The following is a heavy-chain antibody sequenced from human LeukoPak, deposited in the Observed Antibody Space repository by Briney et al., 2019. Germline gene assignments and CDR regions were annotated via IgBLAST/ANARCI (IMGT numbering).Heavy chain of an antibody. J-gene: IGHJ2*01. D-gene: IGHD6-13*01. CDR2: FSRSDHST. V-gene: IGHV3-23*01. CDR3: AKCSIAAAGTRTRVLWWYFDL. CDR1: GFTFNNYA. Sequence: GGSLRLSCAASGFTFNNYAMSWVRQAPGKGLEWVSGFSRSDHSTYYADSVKGRFTISRDNSKNTLYLQMNSLRAEDTAVYYCAKCSIAAAGTRTRVLWWYFDLWGRGTLVTVSS.